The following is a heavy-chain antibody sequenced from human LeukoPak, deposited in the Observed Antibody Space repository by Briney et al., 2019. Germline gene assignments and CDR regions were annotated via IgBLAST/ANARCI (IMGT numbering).Heavy chain of an antibody. J-gene: IGHJ4*02. V-gene: IGHV1-8*03. Sequence: ASVKVSCKASGYTFSNYHINWVRQATGQGLEWMGWMHPDSGNTGYAQNFQGRVTISRNTSISTAYMELSSLRSDDAAVYYCARRDHNRGVLYFDYWGQGTLVTVSS. CDR3: ARRDHNRGVLYFDY. CDR2: MHPDSGNT. CDR1: GYTFSNYH. D-gene: IGHD1-1*01.